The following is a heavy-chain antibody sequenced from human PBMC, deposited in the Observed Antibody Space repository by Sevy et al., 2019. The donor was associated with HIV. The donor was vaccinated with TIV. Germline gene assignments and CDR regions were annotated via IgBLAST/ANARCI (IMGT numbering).Heavy chain of an antibody. CDR1: GFTFSSYA. D-gene: IGHD2-2*01. CDR2: ISGSGGST. Sequence: GGSLRLSCAASGFTFSSYAMSWVRQAPGKGLEWVSAISGSGGSTYYADSVKGRFTNSRDNSKNTQYLQMNSLRAEDTALYYCAKDLKDIVVVPAAPFDYWGQGTLVTVSS. J-gene: IGHJ4*02. CDR3: AKDLKDIVVVPAAPFDY. V-gene: IGHV3-23*01.